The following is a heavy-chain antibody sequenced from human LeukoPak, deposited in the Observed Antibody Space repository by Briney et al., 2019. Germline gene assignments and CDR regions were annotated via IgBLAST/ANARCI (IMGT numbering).Heavy chain of an antibody. CDR2: ISAYNGNT. V-gene: IGHV1-18*01. Sequence: ASVKVSCKASGYTFTSYGISWVRQAPGQGLEWMGWISAYNGNTNYAQKLQGRVTMTRDTSTSTVYMELNSLTSEDTAVYYCARDLHGYSFDDYWGQGTLVTVSS. D-gene: IGHD5-24*01. CDR1: GYTFTSYG. J-gene: IGHJ4*02. CDR3: ARDLHGYSFDDY.